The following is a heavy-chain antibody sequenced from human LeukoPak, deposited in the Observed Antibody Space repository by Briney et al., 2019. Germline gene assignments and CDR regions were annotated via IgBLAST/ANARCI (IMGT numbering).Heavy chain of an antibody. D-gene: IGHD2-2*03. CDR1: GFTFSSYG. CDR2: IWYDGSNK. J-gene: IGHJ6*02. CDR3: ARETTMDIVVVPAANPKTYYYYGMDV. V-gene: IGHV3-33*01. Sequence: PGGSLRLSCAASGFTFSSYGMHWVRQAPGKGLEWVAVIWYDGSNKYYADSVKGRFTISRDNSKNTLYLQMNSLRAEDTAVYYCARETTMDIVVVPAANPKTYYYYGMDVWGQGTTVTVSS.